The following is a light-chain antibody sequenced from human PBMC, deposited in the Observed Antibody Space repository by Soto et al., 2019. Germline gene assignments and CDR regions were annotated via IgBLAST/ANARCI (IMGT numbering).Light chain of an antibody. CDR2: GNN. Sequence: QSVLTQPPSVSGAPGQRVTISCTGSSSNIGAGYDVHWYHQLPGTAPKLLIYGNNNRPSGVPDRFSGSRSGTSASLAIPGLPAENEADYHCQPYDRSLSVWVFGGGTQLTVL. J-gene: IGLJ3*02. CDR3: QPYDRSLSVWV. V-gene: IGLV1-40*01. CDR1: SSNIGAGYD.